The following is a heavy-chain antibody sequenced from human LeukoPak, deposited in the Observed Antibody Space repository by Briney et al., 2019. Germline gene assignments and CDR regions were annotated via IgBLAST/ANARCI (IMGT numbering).Heavy chain of an antibody. J-gene: IGHJ4*02. Sequence: PSETLSLTCAVYGGSFSGYYWSWIRQPPGKGLEWIGEINHSGSTNYNPSLKSRVTISVDTSKNQFSLKLSSVTAADTAVYYCARGRDDILTGYYAGYYFDYWGQGTLVTVSS. D-gene: IGHD3-9*01. CDR3: ARGRDDILTGYYAGYYFDY. CDR1: GGSFSGYY. CDR2: INHSGST. V-gene: IGHV4-34*01.